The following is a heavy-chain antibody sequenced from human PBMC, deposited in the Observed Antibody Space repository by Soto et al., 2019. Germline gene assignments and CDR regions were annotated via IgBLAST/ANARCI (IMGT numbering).Heavy chain of an antibody. V-gene: IGHV4-59*08. CDR2: IYYSGST. Sequence: SETLSLTCTVSGGSISSYYWSWIRQPPGKGLEWIGYIYYSGSTNYNTSLKSRVTISVDTSKNQFSLKLSSVTAADTAVYYCARRGLSVGNWFDTWGQGTLVTVSS. J-gene: IGHJ5*02. CDR3: ARRGLSVGNWFDT. CDR1: GGSISSYY. D-gene: IGHD1-26*01.